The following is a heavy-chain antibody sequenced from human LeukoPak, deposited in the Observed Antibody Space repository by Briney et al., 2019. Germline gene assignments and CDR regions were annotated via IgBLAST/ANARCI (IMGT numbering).Heavy chain of an antibody. J-gene: IGHJ5*02. D-gene: IGHD3-22*01. CDR2: IYHSGNT. V-gene: IGHV4-4*02. Sequence: SGTLSLTCAVSGGSISSSNWWSWVRQPPGKGLEWIGEIYHSGNTNYNPSLKSRVTVSVDTSKNQFSLKLSSVTAADTAVYYCARRNYDSSGYYYRGYWFDPWGQGTLVTVSS. CDR3: ARRNYDSSGYYYRGYWFDP. CDR1: GGSISSSNW.